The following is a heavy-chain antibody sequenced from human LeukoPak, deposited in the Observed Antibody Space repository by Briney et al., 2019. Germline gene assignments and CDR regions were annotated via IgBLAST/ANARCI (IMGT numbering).Heavy chain of an antibody. Sequence: ASVKVSCKASGYTFTSYGISWVRQAPGQGLEWMGGIIPIFGTANYAQKFQGRVTITADESTSTAYMELSSLRSEDTAVYYCARTIELQCPCDYWGQGTLVTVSS. V-gene: IGHV1-69*13. CDR3: ARTIELQCPCDY. J-gene: IGHJ4*02. CDR1: GYTFTSYG. D-gene: IGHD2-8*02. CDR2: IIPIFGTA.